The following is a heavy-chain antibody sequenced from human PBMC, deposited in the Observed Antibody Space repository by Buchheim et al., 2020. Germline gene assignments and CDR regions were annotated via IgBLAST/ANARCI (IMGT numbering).Heavy chain of an antibody. J-gene: IGHJ1*01. Sequence: EVQLLESGGGSVQPGVSLRLSCAASGFTFRNFELSWVRQAPGKGLEWVSGINARGDSTHYADSVKGRLTISRDNSRNTLSLKMNNVRAEDTAIYYCAKPPNGDYEYLQHGGQGTL. V-gene: IGHV3-23*01. CDR2: INARGDST. CDR1: GFTFRNFE. CDR3: AKPPNGDYEYLQH. D-gene: IGHD4-17*01.